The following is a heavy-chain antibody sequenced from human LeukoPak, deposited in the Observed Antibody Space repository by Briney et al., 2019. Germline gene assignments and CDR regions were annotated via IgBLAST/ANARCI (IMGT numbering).Heavy chain of an antibody. CDR3: ARDGPHYDILTGYYNDYYGIDV. D-gene: IGHD3-9*01. Sequence: GGSLRLSCAASGFTFSSYSMNWVRQAPGKGLEWVSSISSSSSYIYYADSVKGRFTISRDNAKNSLYLQMNSLRAEDTAVYYCARDGPHYDILTGYYNDYYGIDVWGKGTTVTVSS. CDR1: GFTFSSYS. V-gene: IGHV3-21*01. CDR2: ISSSSSYI. J-gene: IGHJ6*04.